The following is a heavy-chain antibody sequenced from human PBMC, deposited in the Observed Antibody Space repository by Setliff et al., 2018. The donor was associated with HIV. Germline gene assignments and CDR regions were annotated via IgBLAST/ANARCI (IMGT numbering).Heavy chain of an antibody. J-gene: IGHJ6*03. CDR2: IFHTGST. Sequence: SETLSLTCAVSGASISSGNWWSWVRQSPGKGLEWIGEIFHTGSTNYNPSLKSRVTISVDTSKNQFSLKLSSVTAADTAVYYCARGRTYYDFWSGQDYYYYMDVWGKGTTVTVS. CDR3: ARGRTYYDFWSGQDYYYYMDV. CDR1: GASISSGNW. V-gene: IGHV4-4*02. D-gene: IGHD3-3*01.